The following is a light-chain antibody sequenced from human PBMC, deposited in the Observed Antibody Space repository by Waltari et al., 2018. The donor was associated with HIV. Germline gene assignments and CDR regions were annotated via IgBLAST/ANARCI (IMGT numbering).Light chain of an antibody. CDR3: MEGTYWPYM. Sequence: VVMTQSPLSLPVTLRQSASISCRSSQSLVYTDGNTSLNLFQQRPCQCPRRLIYKVSNLDSGVPDRFSGSGSGTDFTLQISRVEAEDVGVYFCMEGTYWPYMFGQGTRLEI. CDR2: KVS. V-gene: IGKV2-30*01. CDR1: QSLVYTDGNTS. J-gene: IGKJ2*01.